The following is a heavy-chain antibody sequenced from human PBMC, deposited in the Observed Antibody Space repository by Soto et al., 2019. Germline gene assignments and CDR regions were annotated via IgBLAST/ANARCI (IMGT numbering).Heavy chain of an antibody. D-gene: IGHD3-22*01. CDR3: ARGYYDSNGQSNTFDI. CDR1: GASISSSY. J-gene: IGHJ3*02. Sequence: ASETLSLTCTVSGASISSSYWSWIRQSPGKGLEWIGYVHYSGNTKYNPSLKSRGTISVDTSKNQFSLKLSSVTAADTAVYYCARGYYDSNGQSNTFDIWGQGTMVTVS. V-gene: IGHV4-59*01. CDR2: VHYSGNT.